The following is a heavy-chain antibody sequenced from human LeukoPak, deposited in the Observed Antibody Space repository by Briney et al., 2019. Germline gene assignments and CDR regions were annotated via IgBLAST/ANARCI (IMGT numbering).Heavy chain of an antibody. D-gene: IGHD3-3*01. CDR2: ISGSGGST. Sequence: PGGSLRLPCAASGFTFSSYAMSWVRQAPGKGLEWVSAISGSGGSTYYADSVKGRFTISRDNSKNTLYLQMNSLRAEDTAVYYCAKEGGTNYDFWSGYYTPSFDYWGQGTLVTVSS. V-gene: IGHV3-23*01. J-gene: IGHJ4*02. CDR1: GFTFSSYA. CDR3: AKEGGTNYDFWSGYYTPSFDY.